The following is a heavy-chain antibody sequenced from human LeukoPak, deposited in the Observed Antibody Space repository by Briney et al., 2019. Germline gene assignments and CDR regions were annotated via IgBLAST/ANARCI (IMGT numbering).Heavy chain of an antibody. CDR3: ARGRFYYGSGSNFDY. CDR1: GGSFSGYY. D-gene: IGHD3-10*01. J-gene: IGHJ4*02. V-gene: IGHV4-34*01. Sequence: KPSETLSLTCAVYGGSFSGYYWSWIRQPPGKGPEWIGEINHSGSTNYNPSLKSRVTISVDTSKNQFSLKLSSVTAADTAVYYCARGRFYYGSGSNFDYWGQGTLVTVSS. CDR2: INHSGST.